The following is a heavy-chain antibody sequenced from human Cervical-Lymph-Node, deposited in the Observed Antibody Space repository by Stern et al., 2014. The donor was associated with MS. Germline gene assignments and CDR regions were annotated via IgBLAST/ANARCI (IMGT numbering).Heavy chain of an antibody. Sequence: EVQLVESGGGLVQPGGSLRLSCVVSGFTLSTYAMSWVRQAPGKGREWVSAISGSGRTPYYADSVKGRVTISRDNSKNTVYLQMSSLRAEDTATYYCASLGILHTASDYWGQGTLVTVSS. CDR1: GFTLSTYA. V-gene: IGHV3-23*04. CDR2: ISGSGRTP. J-gene: IGHJ4*02. D-gene: IGHD3-16*01. CDR3: ASLGILHTASDY.